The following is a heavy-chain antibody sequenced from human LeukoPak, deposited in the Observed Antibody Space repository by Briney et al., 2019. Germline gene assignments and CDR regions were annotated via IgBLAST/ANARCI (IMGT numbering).Heavy chain of an antibody. D-gene: IGHD4-17*01. CDR1: GFTFSSYS. V-gene: IGHV3-48*04. CDR2: MSSSSSTK. CDR3: ARAPTDDYGDYSFDY. Sequence: GGSLRLSCAASGFTFSSYSMNWVRQAPGKGLEWVSYMSSSSSTKHYADSVKGRFTISRDNAKNSLYLQMNSLRAEDTAVYYCARAPTDDYGDYSFDYWGQGTLVTVSS. J-gene: IGHJ4*02.